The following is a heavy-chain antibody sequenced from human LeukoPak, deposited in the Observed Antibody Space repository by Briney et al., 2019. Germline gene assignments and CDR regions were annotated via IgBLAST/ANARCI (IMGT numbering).Heavy chain of an antibody. CDR1: GGSFSSSSYY. J-gene: IGHJ6*02. CDR2: IYYSGST. V-gene: IGHV4-39*01. CDR3: ARRGYYGSGSYYSGGMDV. Sequence: SETLSLTCTVSGGSFSSSSYYWGWIRQPPGKGLEWIRSIYYSGSTYYNPSLKSRVTISVDTSKNQFSLKLSSVTAADTAVYYCARRGYYGSGSYYSGGMDVWGQGTTVTVSS. D-gene: IGHD3-10*01.